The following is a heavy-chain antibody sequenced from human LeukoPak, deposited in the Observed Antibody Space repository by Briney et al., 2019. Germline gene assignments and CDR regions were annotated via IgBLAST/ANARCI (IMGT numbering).Heavy chain of an antibody. D-gene: IGHD2/OR15-2a*01. CDR3: ARPIRNSGFPFDY. V-gene: IGHV3-21*01. CDR1: GFTFSSYS. Sequence: PGGSLRLSCAASGFTFSSYSMNWVRQAPGKGLEWVSSISSSSSYIYYADSVKGRFTISRDNAKNSLYLQMDSLRAEDTAVYYCARPIRNSGFPFDYWGQGTLVTVSS. J-gene: IGHJ4*02. CDR2: ISSSSSYI.